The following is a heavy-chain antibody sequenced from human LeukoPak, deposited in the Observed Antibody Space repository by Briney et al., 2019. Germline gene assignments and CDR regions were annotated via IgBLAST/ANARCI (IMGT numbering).Heavy chain of an antibody. Sequence: GGSLRLSCAASGFTFSSFAMSWVRQAPGKGLEWVANIKQDGSEKYYVDSVKGRFTISRDNAKNSLYLQMNSLRAEDTAVYYCVRGWSWFDPWGQGTLVTVSS. D-gene: IGHD2-15*01. CDR2: IKQDGSEK. J-gene: IGHJ5*02. CDR1: GFTFSSFA. CDR3: VRGWSWFDP. V-gene: IGHV3-7*01.